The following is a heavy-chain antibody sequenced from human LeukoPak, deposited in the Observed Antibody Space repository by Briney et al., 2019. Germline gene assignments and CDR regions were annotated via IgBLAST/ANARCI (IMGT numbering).Heavy chain of an antibody. J-gene: IGHJ4*02. D-gene: IGHD3-22*01. CDR3: ARSRGYYYDSSGYSDY. CDR2: NNPNSGGT. CDR1: GYTFTGYY. V-gene: IGHV1-2*02. Sequence: ASLKVSCKASGYTFTGYYMHWVRQAPGQGLEWMGWNNPNSGGTNYAQKFQGRVTMTRDTSISTAYMELSRLRSDDTAVYYCARSRGYYYDSSGYSDYWGQGTLVTVSS.